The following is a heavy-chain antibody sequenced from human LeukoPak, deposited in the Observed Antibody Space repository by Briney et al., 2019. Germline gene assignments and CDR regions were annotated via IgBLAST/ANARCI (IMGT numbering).Heavy chain of an antibody. CDR1: GYTFTDYY. D-gene: IGHD6-13*01. V-gene: IGHV1-2*02. Sequence: GASVKVSCRASGYTFTDYYMHWVRQAPGQGLEWMGWINPNSGGTNYAQKFQGRVTMTRDTSISTAYMELSRLRSDDTAVYYCARCVGSSWYGVPDYYYGMDVWGQGTTVTVSS. CDR3: ARCVGSSWYGVPDYYYGMDV. J-gene: IGHJ6*02. CDR2: INPNSGGT.